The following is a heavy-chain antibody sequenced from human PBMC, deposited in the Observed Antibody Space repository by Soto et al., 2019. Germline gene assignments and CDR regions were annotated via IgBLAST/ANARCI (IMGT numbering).Heavy chain of an antibody. J-gene: IGHJ4*02. CDR3: ARGSVGSGYD. V-gene: IGHV4-59*01. Sequence: QVQLQESGPGLVKPSETLSLTCTVSGGSISSYYWSWIRQPPGKRLEWIGYIYYSGSTNYNPSLKRRVTISVDTSKNQFSRELRSVTAADTAVYYCARGSVGSGYDWGQGTLVTVSS. CDR2: IYYSGST. D-gene: IGHD5-12*01. CDR1: GGSISSYY.